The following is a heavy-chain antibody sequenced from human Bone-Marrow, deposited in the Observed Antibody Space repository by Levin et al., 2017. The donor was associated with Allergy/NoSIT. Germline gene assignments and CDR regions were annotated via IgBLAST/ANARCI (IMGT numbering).Heavy chain of an antibody. CDR1: GGSTNSYF. CDR3: AKETDSTGYYGFDS. D-gene: IGHD3-22*01. J-gene: IGHJ4*02. Sequence: SETLSLTCTVSGGSTNSYFWNWIRQSPGKGLEWIGYINYLGSTNYNPSLQSRVSISRGTSTNQFSLNLRSVTAADTAVYFCAKETDSTGYYGFDSWGQGTLVTVSS. CDR2: INYLGST. V-gene: IGHV4-59*01.